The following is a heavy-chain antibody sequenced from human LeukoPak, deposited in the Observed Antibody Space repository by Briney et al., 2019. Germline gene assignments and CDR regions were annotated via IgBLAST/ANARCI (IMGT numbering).Heavy chain of an antibody. CDR3: AKGYDSSGYYSGNYFDY. Sequence: GGYLRLSCAASGFTFSSYEMNWVRQAPGKGLEWVSYISSSGSTIYYADSVKGRFTISRDNSKNSLYLQMNSLRAEDTALYYCAKGYDSSGYYSGNYFDYWGQGTLVTVSS. CDR2: ISSSGSTI. D-gene: IGHD3-22*01. CDR1: GFTFSSYE. V-gene: IGHV3-48*03. J-gene: IGHJ4*02.